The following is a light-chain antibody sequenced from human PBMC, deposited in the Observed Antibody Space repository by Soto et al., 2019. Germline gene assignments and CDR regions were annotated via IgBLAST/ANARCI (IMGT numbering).Light chain of an antibody. CDR1: QSVSSY. Sequence: EIVLTQSPATLSLSPGERATLSFRASQSVSSYLAWYHQNPGTARRLLIYDASNRATGIPPRFSGSGGGTNFTPTISSRVPEDFAVYYCQQRSNRTPITFGQGTRLEIK. J-gene: IGKJ5*01. V-gene: IGKV3-11*01. CDR3: QQRSNRTPIT. CDR2: DAS.